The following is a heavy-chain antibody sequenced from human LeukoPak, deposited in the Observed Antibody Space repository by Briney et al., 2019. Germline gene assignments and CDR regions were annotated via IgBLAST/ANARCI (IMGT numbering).Heavy chain of an antibody. J-gene: IGHJ2*01. CDR2: ISWNSGSI. CDR3: AKAHGSGSKNWYFDL. Sequence: PGGSLRLSCAASGFTFDDYAMHWVRQAPGKGLEWVSGISWNSGSIGYADSVKGRFTISRDNAKNSLYLQMNSLRAEDMALYYCAKAHGSGSKNWYFDLWGRGTLVTVSS. V-gene: IGHV3-9*03. D-gene: IGHD3-10*01. CDR1: GFTFDDYA.